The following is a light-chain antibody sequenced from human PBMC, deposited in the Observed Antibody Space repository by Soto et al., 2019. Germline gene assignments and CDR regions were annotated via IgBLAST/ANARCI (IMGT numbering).Light chain of an antibody. CDR3: GAWDSSLNAGV. V-gene: IGLV1-51*01. J-gene: IGLJ3*02. CDR1: RSNIGANY. CDR2: ENN. Sequence: QSVLTQPPSVSAAPGQKVTISCSGSRSNIGANYVSWFQQFPGTAPKLIIYENNKRPSGIPDRFSGSKSGTSATLGITGLQTGDEADYHCGAWDSSLNAGVFGAGTKLTVL.